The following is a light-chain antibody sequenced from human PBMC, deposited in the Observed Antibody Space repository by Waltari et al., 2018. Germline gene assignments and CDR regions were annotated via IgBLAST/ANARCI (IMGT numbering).Light chain of an antibody. J-gene: IGKJ3*01. CDR2: AAS. V-gene: IGKV1-27*01. CDR3: QKYNSALLT. CDR1: QDIGDL. Sequence: DIQMTQSPSSLSASVGDRVTITCRASQDIGDLLAWYQQKPGKLPDLLIYAASTVRSGAPSRFSGSGSGTEFTLTITSLQPEDVGTYYCQKYNSALLTFGPGTTVDIK.